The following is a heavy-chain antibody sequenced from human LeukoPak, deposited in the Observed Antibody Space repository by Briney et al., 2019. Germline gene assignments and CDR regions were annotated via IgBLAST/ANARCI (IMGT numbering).Heavy chain of an antibody. D-gene: IGHD2-15*01. V-gene: IGHV3-7*01. Sequence: GGSLRLSCAASGFTFSSYWMSWVRQAPGKGLEWVANIKQDGSEKYYVDSVKGRSTISRDNAKNSLYLQMNSLRAEDTAVYYCARTPPGGYCSGGSCYPSGYMDVWGKGTTVTVSS. CDR3: ARTPPGGYCSGGSCYPSGYMDV. CDR2: IKQDGSEK. J-gene: IGHJ6*03. CDR1: GFTFSSYW.